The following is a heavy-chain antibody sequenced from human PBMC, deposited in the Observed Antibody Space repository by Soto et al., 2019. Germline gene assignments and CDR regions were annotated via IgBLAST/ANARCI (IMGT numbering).Heavy chain of an antibody. D-gene: IGHD3-22*01. CDR1: GYIRNTDW. J-gene: IGHJ5*01. Sequence: GESLKISCKASGYIRNTDWISWVRQKPGKGLEWMGRIDPLDSHTKYSPSFEGRVNISADRSIATAYLHWTSLETSDTAIYYCSRNQVVMAAEDSWGQGTLVTVSS. V-gene: IGHV5-10-1*01. CDR3: SRNQVVMAAEDS. CDR2: IDPLDSHT.